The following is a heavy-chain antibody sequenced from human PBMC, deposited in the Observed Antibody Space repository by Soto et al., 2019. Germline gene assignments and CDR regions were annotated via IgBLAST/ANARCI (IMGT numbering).Heavy chain of an antibody. CDR2: ISGSYYT. J-gene: IGHJ4*02. CDR1: GFTFSDYY. CDR3: ARPGYCSTTTCYVPIDY. V-gene: IGHV3-11*03. Sequence: PGGSLRLSCAASGFTFSDYYMSWFRQAPGKGLECISYISGSYYTNYADSVKGRFTISRDNTKKSVYLQMNSLRAEDTAVYYCARPGYCSTTTCYVPIDYWGQGTLVTVSS. D-gene: IGHD2-2*03.